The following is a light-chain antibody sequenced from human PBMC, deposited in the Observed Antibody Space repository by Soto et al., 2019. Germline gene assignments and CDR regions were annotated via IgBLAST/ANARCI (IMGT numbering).Light chain of an antibody. J-gene: IGKJ1*01. Sequence: EIVLTQSPATLSLSPGERATLSCRASQSVSSYLAWYQQKPGQAPRLLIYDASTRATGIPARFSGSGSGTEFTLTINSLQSEDFAVYYCQQYNNWPRTFGQGTKVEIK. CDR2: DAS. V-gene: IGKV3-15*01. CDR3: QQYNNWPRT. CDR1: QSVSSY.